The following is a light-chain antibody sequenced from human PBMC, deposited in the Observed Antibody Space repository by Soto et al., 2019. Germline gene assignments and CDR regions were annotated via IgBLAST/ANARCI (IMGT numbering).Light chain of an antibody. Sequence: EVVLTQSPGTLSLSPGERATLSCRASQSVSSSYLAWYQQKPGQAPRLLIYGASGRATGIPDRFSGSGSGTDFTLTISRLEPEDFAVYYCQQYTSSLITFGQGTRLE. J-gene: IGKJ5*01. V-gene: IGKV3-20*01. CDR3: QQYTSSLIT. CDR1: QSVSSSY. CDR2: GAS.